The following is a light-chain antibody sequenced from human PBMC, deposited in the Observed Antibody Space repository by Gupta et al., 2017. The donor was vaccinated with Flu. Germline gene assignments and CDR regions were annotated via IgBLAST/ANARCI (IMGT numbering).Light chain of an antibody. V-gene: IGLV3-1*01. Sequence: SYELTQPPSVAVSPGQTASITCSGDKLGDKYACWYQQKPGHSPVLVIYQDSKRPSGIPERFSGSNSGNTATLTISGTQAMEEADYYCQAWDSSTFWVFGGGTKLTVL. CDR3: QAWDSSTFWV. CDR1: KLGDKY. CDR2: QDS. J-gene: IGLJ3*02.